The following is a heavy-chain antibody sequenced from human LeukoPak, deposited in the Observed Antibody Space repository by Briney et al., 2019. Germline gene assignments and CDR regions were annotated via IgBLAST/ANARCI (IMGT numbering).Heavy chain of an antibody. J-gene: IGHJ4*02. V-gene: IGHV4-38-2*01. CDR2: IYYSGST. D-gene: IGHD3-22*01. CDR3: ARSRGDSYYYEGRFDY. Sequence: SETLSLTCAVSGYSISSGYYWGWIRQPPGKGLEWIGSIYYSGSTYYNPSLKSRVTISVDTSKNQFSLKLSSVTAADTAVYYCARSRGDSYYYEGRFDYWGQGTLVTVSS. CDR1: GYSISSGYY.